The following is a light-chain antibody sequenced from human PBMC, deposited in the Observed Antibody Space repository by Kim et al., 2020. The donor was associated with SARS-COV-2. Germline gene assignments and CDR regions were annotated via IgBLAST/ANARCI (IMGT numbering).Light chain of an antibody. J-gene: IGKJ1*01. CDR3: QQYNTNSPWT. CDR1: QSISNL. V-gene: IGKV1-5*03. CDR2: KAS. Sequence: DIQMTQSPSTLSASVGDRVTITCRASQSISNLLAWYQQKPGKAPKVLIYKASTLESGVPSRFSGSGSGTEFTLTINSLEVDDFATYYCQQYNTNSPWTFGQGTKVEIK.